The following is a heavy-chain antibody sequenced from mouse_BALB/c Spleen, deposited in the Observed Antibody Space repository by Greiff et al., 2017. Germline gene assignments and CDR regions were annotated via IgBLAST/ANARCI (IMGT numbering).Heavy chain of an antibody. CDR1: GYTFTSYY. J-gene: IGHJ2*01. D-gene: IGHD2-1*01. CDR3: ARGNFCFDY. V-gene: IGHV1S56*01. Sequence: QVQLKESGPELVKPGASVRISCKASGYTFTSYYIHWVKQRPGQGLEWIGWIYPGNVNTKYNEKFKGKATLTADKSSSTAYMQLSSLTSEDSAVYFCARGNFCFDYWGQGTTLTVSS. CDR2: IYPGNVNT.